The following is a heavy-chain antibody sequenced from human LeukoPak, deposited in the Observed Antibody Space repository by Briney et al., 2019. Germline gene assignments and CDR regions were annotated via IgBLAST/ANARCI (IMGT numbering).Heavy chain of an antibody. Sequence: WVSGISWISGSIDYPDSVKARFTISRDNAKNSLYLQMNSLRAEDTALYYCAKARSDSSGFQHWGQGTLVTVSS. D-gene: IGHD3-22*01. J-gene: IGHJ1*01. V-gene: IGHV3-9*01. CDR3: AKARSDSSGFQH. CDR2: ISWISGSI.